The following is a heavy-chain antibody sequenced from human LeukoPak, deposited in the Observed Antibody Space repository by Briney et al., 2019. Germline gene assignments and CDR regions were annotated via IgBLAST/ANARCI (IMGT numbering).Heavy chain of an antibody. CDR3: AKGRGSYYSSHFDY. CDR2: IKRDGSEK. CDR1: GFTFSTYW. Sequence: PGGSLRLSCAASGFTFSTYWMSWVRQAPGKGLECVANIKRDGSEKYYVDSVKGRFTISRDNAKNSLYLQMNSLRAEDTALYYCAKGRGSYYSSHFDYWGQGTLVTVSS. V-gene: IGHV3-7*03. J-gene: IGHJ4*02. D-gene: IGHD1-26*01.